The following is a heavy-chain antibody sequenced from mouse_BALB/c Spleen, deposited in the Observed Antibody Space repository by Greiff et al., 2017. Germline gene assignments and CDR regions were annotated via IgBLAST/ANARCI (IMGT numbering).Heavy chain of an antibody. CDR1: GYSITSGYY. J-gene: IGHJ3*01. D-gene: IGHD1-1*01. V-gene: IGHV3-6*02. CDR3: ARDYYYGSSYPFAY. CDR2: ISYDGSN. Sequence: EVQRVESGPGLVKPSQSLSLTCSVTGYSITSGYYWNWIRQFPGNKLEWMGYISYDGSNNYNPSLKNRISITRDTSKNQFFLKLNSVTTEDTATYYCARDYYYGSSYPFAYWGQGTLVTVSA.